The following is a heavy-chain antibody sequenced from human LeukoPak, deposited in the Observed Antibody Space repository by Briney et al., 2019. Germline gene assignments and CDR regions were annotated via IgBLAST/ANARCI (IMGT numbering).Heavy chain of an antibody. CDR2: ISEIGDSR. D-gene: IGHD6-19*01. CDR3: GKDRSSGWYPLIDY. V-gene: IGHV3-43*02. J-gene: IGHJ4*02. CDR1: GFSYDVYA. Sequence: GGSLRLFCAASGFSYDVYAMHWVRQAPGGGLEWVSHISEIGDSRYYTGSVRGRFTISRDNSKNSLYLQMNSLRSEDTAVYYCGKDRSSGWYPLIDYWGQGIMVTVSS.